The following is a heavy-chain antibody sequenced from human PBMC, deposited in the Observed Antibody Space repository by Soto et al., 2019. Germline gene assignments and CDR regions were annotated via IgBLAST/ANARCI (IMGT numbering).Heavy chain of an antibody. D-gene: IGHD3-16*01. CDR3: ARMGDVPYYCYGLDV. Sequence: QVQLVQSGAEVKKPGASVKVSCKASGYSFTRYGISWVRQAPGQGLEWMGWMSGYNANTNYPENLQGRVTMTTDTSTSTAYMEVRNLISDDTAVYHCARMGDVPYYCYGLDVWGQGTTVTVSS. J-gene: IGHJ6*02. CDR2: MSGYNANT. CDR1: GYSFTRYG. V-gene: IGHV1-18*01.